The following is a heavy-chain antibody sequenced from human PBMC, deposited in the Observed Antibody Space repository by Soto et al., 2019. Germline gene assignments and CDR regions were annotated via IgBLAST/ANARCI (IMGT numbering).Heavy chain of an antibody. Sequence: PGGSLRLSCAASGFTFSSYSMNWVRQAPGKGLEWVSSISSSSSYIYYADSVKGRFTISRDNAKNSLYLQMNSLRAEDTAVYYCAGGWASYCSSTSCYIDYWGQGTLVTVSS. J-gene: IGHJ4*02. CDR2: ISSSSSYI. CDR3: AGGWASYCSSTSCYIDY. D-gene: IGHD2-2*02. CDR1: GFTFSSYS. V-gene: IGHV3-21*01.